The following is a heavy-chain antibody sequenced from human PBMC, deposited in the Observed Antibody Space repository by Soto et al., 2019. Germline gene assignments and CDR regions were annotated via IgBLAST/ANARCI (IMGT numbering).Heavy chain of an antibody. CDR2: IWYDGSNK. J-gene: IGHJ4*02. CDR3: ARDASYDSSGPLDY. Sequence: QPGGSLRLSCAASGFTFSSYGMHWVRQAPGKGLEWVAVIWYDGSNKYYADSVKGRFTISRDNSKNTLYLQMNSLRAEDTAVYYCARDASYDSSGPLDYWGQGTLVTVSS. CDR1: GFTFSSYG. D-gene: IGHD3-22*01. V-gene: IGHV3-33*01.